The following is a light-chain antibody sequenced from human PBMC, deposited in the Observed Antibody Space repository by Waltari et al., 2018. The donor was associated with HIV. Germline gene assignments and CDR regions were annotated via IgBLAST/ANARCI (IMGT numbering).Light chain of an antibody. CDR2: AAS. J-gene: IGKJ4*01. CDR1: QDISNW. V-gene: IGKV1-12*02. Sequence: DIQMTQSQSSVSASVGDSVTITCRASQDISNWLAWYQKKPGKAPELLIYAASRLQTGVPSRFSGSGSGTEFTLTISSLQPEDFATYFCQQANTYLSLAFGGGTKVEI. CDR3: QQANTYLSLA.